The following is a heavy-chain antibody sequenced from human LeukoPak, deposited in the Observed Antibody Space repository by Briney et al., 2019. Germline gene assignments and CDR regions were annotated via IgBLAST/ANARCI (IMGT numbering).Heavy chain of an antibody. V-gene: IGHV3-7*04. D-gene: IGHD6-13*01. CDR1: GFTFSSSW. J-gene: IGHJ5*01. Sequence: PGGSLRLSCAASGFTFSSSWMTWVRQAPGKGLEWLANIKQDGSAKFYVDSVKGRFTITRDNAKNSLSLQMNSLRGADTAVYYCARLIEGAGFDSWGQGTLVTVSS. CDR3: ARLIEGAGFDS. CDR2: IKQDGSAK.